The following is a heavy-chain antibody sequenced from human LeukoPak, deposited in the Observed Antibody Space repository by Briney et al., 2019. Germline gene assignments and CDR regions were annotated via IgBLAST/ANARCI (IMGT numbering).Heavy chain of an antibody. V-gene: IGHV3-23*01. CDR3: AKDRVYYYDSAGYSLDY. CDR2: ISGSGGST. D-gene: IGHD3-22*01. J-gene: IGHJ4*02. Sequence: GGSLRLSCAASGFTFSNHAMSWVRQAPGRGLEWVSGISGSGGSTYYADSVKGRLTISRDNSKNTLYLQMNSLRADDTAVYYCAKDRVYYYDSAGYSLDYWGQGTLVTMSS. CDR1: GFTFSNHA.